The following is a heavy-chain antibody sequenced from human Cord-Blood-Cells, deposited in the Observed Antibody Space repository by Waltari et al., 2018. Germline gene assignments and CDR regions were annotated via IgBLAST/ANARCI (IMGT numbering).Heavy chain of an antibody. J-gene: IGHJ6*03. V-gene: IGHV4-34*01. CDR2: INHSGST. Sequence: QVQLQQWGAGLLKPSEPLSLTCAVYGGSFSGYSWSWIRHPPGKGQEWIGDINHSGSTNYNPSLKSRVTISVDTSKNQFSLKLSSVTAADTAVYYCARGGRHCSGGSCFYYYYYYMDVWGKGTTVTVSS. D-gene: IGHD2-15*01. CDR1: GGSFSGYS. CDR3: ARGGRHCSGGSCFYYYYYYMDV.